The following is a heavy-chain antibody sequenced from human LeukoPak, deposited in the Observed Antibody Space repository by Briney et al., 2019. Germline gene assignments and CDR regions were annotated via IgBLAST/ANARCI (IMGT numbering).Heavy chain of an antibody. D-gene: IGHD2-2*01. CDR2: IYWNDDK. J-gene: IGHJ4*02. CDR3: ARRPLLDGYCSSTSCHVFDY. Sequence: SGPTLVKPTQTLTLTCTFSGFSLSTSGVGVGWIRQPPGKALEWLALIYWNDDKRYSPSLKSRLTITKDTSKNQVVLTMTNIDPVDTATYYCARRPLLDGYCSSTSCHVFDYWGQGTLVTVSS. CDR1: GFSLSTSGVG. V-gene: IGHV2-5*01.